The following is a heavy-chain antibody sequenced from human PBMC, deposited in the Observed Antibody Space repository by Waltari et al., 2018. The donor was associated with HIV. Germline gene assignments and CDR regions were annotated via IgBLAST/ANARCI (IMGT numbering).Heavy chain of an antibody. V-gene: IGHV3-30*02. D-gene: IGHD2-15*01. J-gene: IGHJ6*02. CDR3: AKELRSGYSYYYYGMDV. CDR1: GFSFSISG. Sequence: QGQLVESGGGVVQPGGSLRPSCAASGFSFSISGMHWVRQAPGKGPEWVTFIRYDGNTKYYADSVKGRFTISRDNSKNTLYLQMSSLRAEDTAVYYCAKELRSGYSYYYYGMDVWGQGTTVTVSS. CDR2: IRYDGNTK.